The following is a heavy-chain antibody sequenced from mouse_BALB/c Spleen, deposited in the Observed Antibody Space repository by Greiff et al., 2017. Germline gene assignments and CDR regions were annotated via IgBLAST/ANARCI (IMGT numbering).Heavy chain of an antibody. V-gene: IGHV3-6*02. CDR1: GYSITSGYY. CDR2: ISYDGSN. Sequence: DVKLVESGPGLVKPSQSLSLTCSVTGYSITSGYYWNWIRQFPGNILEWMGYISYDGSNNYNPTLKNRISITRDTSKNQFFLKLNSVTTEDTATCDCGVGWACFDYWGQGTTLTVSS. D-gene: IGHD1-1*01. CDR3: GVGWACFDY. J-gene: IGHJ2*01.